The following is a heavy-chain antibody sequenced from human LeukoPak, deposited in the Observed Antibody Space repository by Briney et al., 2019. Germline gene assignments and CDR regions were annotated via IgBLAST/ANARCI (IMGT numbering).Heavy chain of an antibody. CDR1: GFTFSSYA. CDR2: ISGSGSST. Sequence: QTGGSLRLSCAASGFTFSSYAMNWVRQAPGKGLEWVSGISGSGSSTYYADSVKGRFTISRDNSKNTLYLQMNSLRAEDTAVYYCAKGPTAAAIPDYFDYWGQGTLVTVSS. V-gene: IGHV3-23*01. J-gene: IGHJ4*02. D-gene: IGHD2-2*02. CDR3: AKGPTAAAIPDYFDY.